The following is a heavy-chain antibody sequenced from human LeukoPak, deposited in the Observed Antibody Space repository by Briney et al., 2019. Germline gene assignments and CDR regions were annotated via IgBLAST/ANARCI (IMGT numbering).Heavy chain of an antibody. D-gene: IGHD1-26*01. Sequence: ASVKVSCKASGGTFSSYAISWVRQAPGQGLEWMGGIIPIFGTANYAQKFQGRVTITADESTSTAYMELSSLRSEGTAVYYCGALFAPPEFNRIVGATTTDYWGQGTLVTVSS. V-gene: IGHV1-69*13. CDR1: GGTFSSYA. CDR3: GALFAPPEFNRIVGATTTDY. CDR2: IIPIFGTA. J-gene: IGHJ4*02.